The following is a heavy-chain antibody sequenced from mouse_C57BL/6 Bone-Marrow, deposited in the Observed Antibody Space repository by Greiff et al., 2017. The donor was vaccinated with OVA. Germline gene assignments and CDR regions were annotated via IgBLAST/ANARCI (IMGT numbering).Heavy chain of an antibody. CDR1: GYTFTSYW. Sequence: QVHAKQPGAELVKPGASVKLSCKASGYTFTSYWLHWVKQRPGRGLEWIGRIDPNSGGTTYNEKFKSKAPLTVDKPSSTAYMQLSSLTSEDSAVYYCARGEANLYYFDYWGQGTTLTFSS. J-gene: IGHJ2*01. D-gene: IGHD4-1*02. CDR3: ARGEANLYYFDY. CDR2: IDPNSGGT. V-gene: IGHV1-72*01.